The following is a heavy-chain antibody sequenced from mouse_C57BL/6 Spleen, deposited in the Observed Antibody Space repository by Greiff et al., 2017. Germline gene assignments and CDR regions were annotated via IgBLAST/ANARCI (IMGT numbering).Heavy chain of an antibody. CDR3: ARPSMVTYYAMDY. CDR1: GYTFTDYY. Sequence: EVQLQQSGPELVKPGASVKISCKASGYTFTDYYMNWVKQSHGKSLEWIGDINPNNGGTSYTQKFKGKATLTVDKSSSTAYMELRSLTSEDSAVYYCARPSMVTYYAMDYWGQGTSVTVSA. D-gene: IGHD2-2*01. CDR2: INPNNGGT. V-gene: IGHV1-26*01. J-gene: IGHJ4*01.